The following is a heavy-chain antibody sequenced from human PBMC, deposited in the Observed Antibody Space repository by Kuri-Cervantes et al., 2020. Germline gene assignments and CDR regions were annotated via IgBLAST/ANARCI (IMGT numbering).Heavy chain of an antibody. CDR1: GFTFSSYG. Sequence: GESLKISCAASGFTFSSYGMHWVRQAPGKGLEWVAVIWYDGSNKYFADSVKGRFTISRDNSKNTLYLQMNSLRAEDTAVYYCATGWGELSLTLDYWGRGTLVTVSS. CDR3: ATGWGELSLTLDY. V-gene: IGHV3-33*01. D-gene: IGHD3-16*02. J-gene: IGHJ4*02. CDR2: IWYDGSNK.